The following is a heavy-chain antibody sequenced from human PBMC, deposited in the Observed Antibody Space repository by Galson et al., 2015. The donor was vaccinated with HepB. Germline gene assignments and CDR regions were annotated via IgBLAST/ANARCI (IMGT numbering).Heavy chain of an antibody. CDR3: ARDTGFYCSSTSCYEPPVPYYYYMDV. V-gene: IGHV3-7*01. Sequence: SLRLSCAASGFTFSSYWMSWVRQAPGKGLEWVANIKQDGSEKYYVDSVKGRFTISRDNAKNSLYLQMNSLRAEDTAVYYCARDTGFYCSSTSCYEPPVPYYYYMDVWGKGTTVTVSS. J-gene: IGHJ6*03. CDR1: GFTFSSYW. D-gene: IGHD2-2*01. CDR2: IKQDGSEK.